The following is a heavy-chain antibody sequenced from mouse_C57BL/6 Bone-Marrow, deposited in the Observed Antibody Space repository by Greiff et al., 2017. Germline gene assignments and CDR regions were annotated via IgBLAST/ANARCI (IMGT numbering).Heavy chain of an antibody. V-gene: IGHV5-6*01. D-gene: IGHD1-1*02. Sequence: EVKLMESGGDLVKPGGSLKLSCAASGSTFSSYGMSWVRQTPDKRLEWVATISSGGSYTYYPDSVRGRFTISRDNAKNTLYLQMSSLKSADTAMCYCARRGFSGGVFYADFAVWGTGTPVTVSS. CDR1: GSTFSSYG. J-gene: IGHJ1*03. CDR3: ARRGFSGGVFYADFAV. CDR2: ISSGGSYT.